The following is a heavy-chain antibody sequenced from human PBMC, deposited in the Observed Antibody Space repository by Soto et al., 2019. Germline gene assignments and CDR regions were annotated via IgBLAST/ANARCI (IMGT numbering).Heavy chain of an antibody. CDR2: INPSAGGS. CDR1: GYTFTSYY. D-gene: IGHD3-10*01. Sequence: GASVKVSCKASGYTFTSYYMHWARQAPGQGLEWMGIINPSAGGSTYAQKFQGRVTMTRDTSTSTVYMELSSLKSEDTAVYYCARDSEYYGSGNYYFDSWSQGTLVTVSS. J-gene: IGHJ4*02. V-gene: IGHV1-46*03. CDR3: ARDSEYYGSGNYYFDS.